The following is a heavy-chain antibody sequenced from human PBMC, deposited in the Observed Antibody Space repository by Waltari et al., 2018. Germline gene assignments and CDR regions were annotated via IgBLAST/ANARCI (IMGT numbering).Heavy chain of an antibody. CDR2: IYHSGST. CDR3: ARDTPAPRIPGATSVDY. J-gene: IGHJ4*02. Sequence: QVQLQESGPGLVKPSETLSLTCAVSGYSISSGYYWGWIRQPPGKGLEWIGSIYHSGSTFYNPSLKSRVTISVDTSKIQFSLKLSSVTAADTAVYYCARDTPAPRIPGATSVDYWGQGTLVTVSS. V-gene: IGHV4-38-2*02. CDR1: GYSISSGYY. D-gene: IGHD1-20*01.